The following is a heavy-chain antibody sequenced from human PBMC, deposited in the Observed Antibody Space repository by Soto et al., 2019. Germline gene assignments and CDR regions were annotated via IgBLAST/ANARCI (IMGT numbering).Heavy chain of an antibody. V-gene: IGHV3-30-3*01. D-gene: IGHD3-10*01. J-gene: IGHJ4*02. CDR3: ARGTYYYGSGSYNIPPFVSRKPTPFDY. CDR1: GFTFSSYA. CDR2: ISYDGSNK. Sequence: QVQLVESGGGVVQPGRSLRLSCAASGFTFSSYAMHWVRQAPGKGLEWVAVISYDGSNKYYADSVKGRFTISRDNSKNTLYLQSNSLRAEDTAVYYCARGTYYYGSGSYNIPPFVSRKPTPFDYWGQGTLVTVSS.